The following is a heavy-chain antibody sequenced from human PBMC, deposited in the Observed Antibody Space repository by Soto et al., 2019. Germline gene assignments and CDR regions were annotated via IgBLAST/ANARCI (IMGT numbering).Heavy chain of an antibody. J-gene: IGHJ3*02. V-gene: IGHV4-39*01. D-gene: IGHD3-22*01. Sequence: SETLSLTCTVSGGSISSSSYYWGWIRQPPGKGLEWIGSIYYSGSTYYNPSLKSRVTISVDTSKNQFSLKLSSVTAADTAVYYCARTGYYDSSGYPADAFDIWGQGTMVTVSS. CDR1: GGSISSSSYY. CDR3: ARTGYYDSSGYPADAFDI. CDR2: IYYSGST.